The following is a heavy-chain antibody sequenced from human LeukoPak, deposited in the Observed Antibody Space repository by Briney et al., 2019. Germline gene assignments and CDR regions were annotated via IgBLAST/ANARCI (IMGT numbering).Heavy chain of an antibody. CDR3: ARGRVRSSSILYWFDP. CDR2: MNPNSGNT. Sequence: ASVRVSCAASGYTFTSYDINCVRQATGEGLGWMGWMNPNSGNTGYAQKFQGRVTMTKNTSISTAYMEMSSLRSEDTAVYYCARGRVRSSSILYWFDPWGQGTLVTVSS. D-gene: IGHD6-6*01. J-gene: IGHJ5*02. V-gene: IGHV1-8*01. CDR1: GYTFTSYD.